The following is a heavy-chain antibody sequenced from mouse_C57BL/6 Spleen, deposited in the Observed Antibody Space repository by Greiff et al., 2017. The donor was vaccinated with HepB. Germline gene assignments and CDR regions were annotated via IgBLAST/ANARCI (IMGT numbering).Heavy chain of an antibody. CDR2: IDPENGDT. D-gene: IGHD2-2*01. J-gene: IGHJ3*01. CDR3: TIYGSFAY. V-gene: IGHV14-4*01. Sequence: VHVKQSGAELVRPGASVKLSCTASGFNIKDDYMHWVKQRPEQGLEWIGWIDPENGDTEYASKFQGKATITADTSSNTAYLQLSSLTSEDTAVYYCTIYGSFAYWGQGTLVTVSA. CDR1: GFNIKDDY.